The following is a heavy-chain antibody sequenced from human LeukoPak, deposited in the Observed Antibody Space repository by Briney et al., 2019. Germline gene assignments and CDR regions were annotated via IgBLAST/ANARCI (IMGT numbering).Heavy chain of an antibody. D-gene: IGHD1-26*01. J-gene: IGHJ5*02. CDR1: GFTFSSYE. CDR2: ISSSGSTI. CDR3: ARDVSEWELRFNWFDP. Sequence: GGSLRLSCAASGFTFSSYEMNWVRQAPGKGLEWVSYISSSGSTIYYADSVKDRFTISRDNAKNSLYLQMNGLRAEDTAVYYCARDVSEWELRFNWFDPWGQGTLVTVSS. V-gene: IGHV3-48*03.